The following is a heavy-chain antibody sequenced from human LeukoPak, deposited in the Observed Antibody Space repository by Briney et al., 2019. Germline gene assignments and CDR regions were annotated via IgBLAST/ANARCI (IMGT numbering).Heavy chain of an antibody. CDR1: GFTFSTYA. CDR3: VKGDNQSPGGDY. Sequence: GGSLRLSCSASGFTFSTYAMHWVRQAPGKGLEYVSVISSNGGSTYYAESVKGRFTISRDNSKNTLYLQMTSLRPEDTAVYYCVKGDNQSPGGDYWGRGTLVTVSS. CDR2: ISSNGGST. D-gene: IGHD1-1*01. J-gene: IGHJ4*02. V-gene: IGHV3-64D*09.